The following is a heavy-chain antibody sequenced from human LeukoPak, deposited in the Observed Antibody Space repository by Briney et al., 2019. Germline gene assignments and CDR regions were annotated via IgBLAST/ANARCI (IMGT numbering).Heavy chain of an antibody. J-gene: IGHJ5*02. CDR2: VNPNNGGT. Sequence: ASVKVSCKASGYTFTGYYMHWGRQAPGQGLEWMGWVNPNNGGTNYAQKFQGRVTMTSDTSIGTAYMELSSLTSDDTAVYYCARLGRQDTAMAWGQGTLVTVSS. D-gene: IGHD5-18*01. CDR1: GYTFTGYY. V-gene: IGHV1-2*02. CDR3: ARLGRQDTAMA.